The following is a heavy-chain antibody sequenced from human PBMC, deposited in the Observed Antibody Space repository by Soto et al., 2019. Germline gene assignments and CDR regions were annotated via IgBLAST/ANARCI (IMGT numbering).Heavy chain of an antibody. D-gene: IGHD6-19*01. Sequence: EVQLVESGGGLVQPGGSLRLSCAGSGFTFSRNWMHWVRQAPGKGLVWVSRINSDGSSATYADSVMGRFTISRDNAKNTLYIQMNSLRAEDTAVYFCARGPTGWYGFDYWGQGTLVTVSS. CDR3: ARGPTGWYGFDY. CDR1: GFTFSRNW. J-gene: IGHJ4*02. CDR2: INSDGSSA. V-gene: IGHV3-74*02.